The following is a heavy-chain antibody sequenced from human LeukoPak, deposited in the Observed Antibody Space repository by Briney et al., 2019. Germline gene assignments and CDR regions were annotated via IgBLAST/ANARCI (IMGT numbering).Heavy chain of an antibody. V-gene: IGHV3-64*01. CDR2: ISSNGGST. CDR3: ARGGQSKYDSSGYLHYFDY. D-gene: IGHD3-22*01. CDR1: GFTFSSYV. J-gene: IGHJ4*02. Sequence: GGPQRLSCAASGFTFSSYVMYWVRQAPGKGLEYVSSISSNGGSTYYANSVKGRFTISRDNSKNTLYLQMGSLRAEDMAVYYCARGGQSKYDSSGYLHYFDYWGQGTLVTVSS.